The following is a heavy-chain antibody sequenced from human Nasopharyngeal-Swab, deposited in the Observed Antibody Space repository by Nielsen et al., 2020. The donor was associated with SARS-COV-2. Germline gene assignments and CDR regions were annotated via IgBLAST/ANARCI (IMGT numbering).Heavy chain of an antibody. CDR1: GGSISSGGYY. Sequence: SETLSLTCTVSGGSISSGGYYWSWIRQHPGKGLEWIGYIYYSGSTYYNPSLKSRVTISVDTSKNQFPLKLSSVTAADTAVYYCARAMIVVVINAFDIWGQGTTVTVSS. CDR3: ARAMIVVVINAFDI. J-gene: IGHJ3*02. D-gene: IGHD3-22*01. V-gene: IGHV4-31*03. CDR2: IYYSGST.